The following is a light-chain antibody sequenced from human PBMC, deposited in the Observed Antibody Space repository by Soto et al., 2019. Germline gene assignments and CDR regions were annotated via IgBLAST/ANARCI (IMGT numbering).Light chain of an antibody. CDR1: QSIANN. CDR2: GAS. J-gene: IGKJ5*01. V-gene: IGKV3-15*01. CDR3: QQYGNSPIT. Sequence: EIVMTQSPATLSMSPGEGATLSCRASQSIANNLAWYQQKPGQAPRLLIYGASTRDTGIPARFSGSGSGTDFTLTISRLEPEDFAVYYCQQYGNSPITFGQGTRLEI.